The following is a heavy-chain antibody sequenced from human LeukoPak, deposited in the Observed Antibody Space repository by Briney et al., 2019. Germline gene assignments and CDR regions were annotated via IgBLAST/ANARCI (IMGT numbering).Heavy chain of an antibody. D-gene: IGHD4/OR15-4a*01. J-gene: IGHJ5*02. CDR1: GYIFTAHY. Sequence: ASVKVSCKASGYIFTAHYIHWVRQAPGQGLEWMGWMNPNNGDTNYVQKFQGRVTMTRDTSISTAYMELSSLISDDTAVYYCARSDYGGKGVGDNWFDPWGQGTLVTVSS. CDR3: ARSDYGGKGVGDNWFDP. CDR2: MNPNNGDT. V-gene: IGHV1-2*02.